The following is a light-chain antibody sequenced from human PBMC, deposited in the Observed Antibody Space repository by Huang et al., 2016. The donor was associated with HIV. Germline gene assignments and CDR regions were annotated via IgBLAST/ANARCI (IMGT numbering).Light chain of an antibody. CDR3: QQYNTDSGYT. Sequence: DTQMTQSPSTLSASVGDRVTITCRASQSISRWLAWYQQIPGKATKLLIYKPSSLESGVPSRFSGSGSGTEFTLTISGLQLDDFATYYGQQYNTDSGYTFGQGTKLEI. CDR2: KPS. V-gene: IGKV1-5*03. J-gene: IGKJ2*01. CDR1: QSISRW.